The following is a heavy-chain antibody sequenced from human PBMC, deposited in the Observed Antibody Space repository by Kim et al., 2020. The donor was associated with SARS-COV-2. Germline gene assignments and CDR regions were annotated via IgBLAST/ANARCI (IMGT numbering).Heavy chain of an antibody. Sequence: ASVKVSCKASGYTFTSYDINWVRQATGQGLEWMGWMNPNSGNTGYAQKFQGRVTMTRNTSISTAYMELSSLRSEDTAVYYCARGHYGSGSYYPLYYYYYGMDVWGQGTTVTVSS. D-gene: IGHD3-10*01. CDR2: MNPNSGNT. J-gene: IGHJ6*02. V-gene: IGHV1-8*01. CDR3: ARGHYGSGSYYPLYYYYYGMDV. CDR1: GYTFTSYD.